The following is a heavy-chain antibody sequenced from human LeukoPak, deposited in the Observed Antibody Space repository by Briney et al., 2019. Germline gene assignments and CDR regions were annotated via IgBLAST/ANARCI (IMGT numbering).Heavy chain of an antibody. J-gene: IGHJ5*02. D-gene: IGHD1-14*01. CDR3: ARDRYQDWFDT. CDR2: IIPMFGTA. V-gene: IGHV1-69*13. CDR1: GGTFSSYA. Sequence: AVKVSCKASGGTFSSYASSGVRQAPGQGLEGMGGIIPMFGTANYAQRFRGRVTTTAEESPSTAYMEMSSLRYADTAVYYCARDRYQDWFDTWGQGTLVTVSS.